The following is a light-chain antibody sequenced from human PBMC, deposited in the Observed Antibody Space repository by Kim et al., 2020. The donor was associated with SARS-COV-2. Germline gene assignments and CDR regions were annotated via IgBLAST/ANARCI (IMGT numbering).Light chain of an antibody. CDR1: QSISSH. V-gene: IGKV1-39*01. Sequence: DIQMTQSPSSLSASVGDRVTITCRTTQSISSHLNWYQQKPGRAPKLLISAASTLQGGVPSRFSGSGSETDFTLTISSLQPEDFATYFCQRSYMTPFTFGPGTKVDIK. CDR2: AAS. J-gene: IGKJ3*01. CDR3: QRSYMTPFT.